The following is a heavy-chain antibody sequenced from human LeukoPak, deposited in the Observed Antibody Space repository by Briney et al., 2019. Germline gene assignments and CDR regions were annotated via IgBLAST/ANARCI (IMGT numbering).Heavy chain of an antibody. CDR2: IYYSGST. CDR1: GGSISSSSYY. Sequence: SETLSLTCTVSGGSISSSSYYWGWIRQPPGTGLEWIWSIYYSGSTYYNPSLKSRVTISVVTSKNQFSLKLSSVTAADTAVYYCAREGFYDYVWGSYRHEGYFDYWGQGTLVTVSS. CDR3: AREGFYDYVWGSYRHEGYFDY. J-gene: IGHJ4*02. V-gene: IGHV4-39*07. D-gene: IGHD3-16*02.